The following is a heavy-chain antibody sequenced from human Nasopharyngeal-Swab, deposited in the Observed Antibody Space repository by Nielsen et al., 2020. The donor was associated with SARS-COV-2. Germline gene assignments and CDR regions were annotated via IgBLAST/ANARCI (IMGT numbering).Heavy chain of an antibody. CDR1: GVSITSQY. CDR3: AKEGATGWFDP. V-gene: IGHV4-59*11. CDR2: ISHNSGT. J-gene: IGHJ5*02. Sequence: SETLSLTCTVSGVSITSQYWSWIRQPTGKGLEWIGYISHNSGTSYHPSLKSRVTMFMDTSKNQFSLRLTSVTAADTAVYYCAKEGATGWFDPCGQGTLVTVSS.